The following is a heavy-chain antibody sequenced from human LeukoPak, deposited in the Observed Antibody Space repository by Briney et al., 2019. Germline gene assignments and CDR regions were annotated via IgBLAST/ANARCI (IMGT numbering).Heavy chain of an antibody. D-gene: IGHD6-19*01. CDR3: ARVSGLVQYFQH. Sequence: SETLSLTCTVSGYSISSGYYWGWIRQPPGKGLEWIGSIYHSGSTYYNPSLKSRVTISVDRSKNQFSLKLSSVTAADTAVYYCARVSGLVQYFQHWGQGTLVTVSS. CDR1: GYSISSGYY. V-gene: IGHV4-38-2*02. CDR2: IYHSGST. J-gene: IGHJ1*01.